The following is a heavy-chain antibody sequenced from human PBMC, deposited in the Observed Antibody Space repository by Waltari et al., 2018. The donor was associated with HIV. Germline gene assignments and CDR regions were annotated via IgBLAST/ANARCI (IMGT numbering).Heavy chain of an antibody. J-gene: IGHJ2*01. CDR1: GGSFSGDY. CDR2: INHSGST. Sequence: QVQLQQWGAGLLKPSETLSLPCAVYGGSFSGDYWSWIRQPPGKGLEWIGEINHSGSTNYNPSLKSRVTKSVDTSKNQFSLKLSSVTAADTAEYYCARTLDRCFDLWGRGTLVTVSS. V-gene: IGHV4-34*01. D-gene: IGHD2-2*01. CDR3: ARTLDRCFDL.